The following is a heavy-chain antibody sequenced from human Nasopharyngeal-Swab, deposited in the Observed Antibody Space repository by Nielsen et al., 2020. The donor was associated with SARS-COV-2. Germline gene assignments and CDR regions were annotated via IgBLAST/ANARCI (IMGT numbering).Heavy chain of an antibody. Sequence: WIRQPPGKGLEWIGEINHSGSTNYNPSLKGRVTISVDKSKNQFSLKLSSVTAADTAVYYCARVVKSLDHITMVQGVRTLDPWGQGTLVTVSS. V-gene: IGHV4-34*01. D-gene: IGHD3-10*01. J-gene: IGHJ5*02. CDR2: INHSGST. CDR3: ARVVKSLDHITMVQGVRTLDP.